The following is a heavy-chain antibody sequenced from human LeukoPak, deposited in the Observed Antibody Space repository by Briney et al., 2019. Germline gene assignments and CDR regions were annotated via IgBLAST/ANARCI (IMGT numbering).Heavy chain of an antibody. Sequence: ASVKVSCKASGYTFTGYYMHWLRQAPGQGLEWMGWINPNSGGTNYAQKFQGRVTMTRDTSISTAYMELSRLRSGDTAVYYCARDLGVAARPGPGNYWGQGTLVTVSS. V-gene: IGHV1-2*02. CDR2: INPNSGGT. CDR1: GYTFTGYY. CDR3: ARDLGVAARPGPGNY. D-gene: IGHD6-6*01. J-gene: IGHJ4*02.